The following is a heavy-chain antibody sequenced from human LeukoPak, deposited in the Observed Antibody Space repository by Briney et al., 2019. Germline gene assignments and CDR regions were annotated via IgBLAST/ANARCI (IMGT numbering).Heavy chain of an antibody. V-gene: IGHV3-23*01. CDR1: GFTFSSYA. CDR3: AKDVRSDAYYDFWSGYYKENWFDP. CDR2: ISGSGGST. J-gene: IGHJ5*02. D-gene: IGHD3-3*01. Sequence: GGSLRLSCAASGFTFSSYAMSWVRQAPGKGVEWVSAISGSGGSTYYADSVKGRFTISRDNSKNTLYLQMNSLRAEDTAVYYCAKDVRSDAYYDFWSGYYKENWFDPWGQGTLVTVSS.